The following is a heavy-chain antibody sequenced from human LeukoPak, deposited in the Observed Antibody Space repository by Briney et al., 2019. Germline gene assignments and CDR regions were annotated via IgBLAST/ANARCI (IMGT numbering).Heavy chain of an antibody. V-gene: IGHV1-2*02. CDR3: ARVPLRYFDWYFDY. D-gene: IGHD3-9*01. CDR2: INPNSGGT. J-gene: IGHJ4*02. CDR1: GYTFTGYY. Sequence: ASVKVFCKASGYTFTGYYMHWVRQAPGQGLEWMGWINPNSGGTNYAQKFQGRVTMTRDTSISTAYMELSRLRSDDTAVYYCARVPLRYFDWYFDYWGQGTLVTVSS.